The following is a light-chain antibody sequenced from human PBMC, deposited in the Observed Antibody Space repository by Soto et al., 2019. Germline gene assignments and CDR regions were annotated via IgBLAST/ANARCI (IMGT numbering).Light chain of an antibody. CDR3: CSYAGFSTFVL. V-gene: IGLV2-23*03. Sequence: QSALTQPASVSGSPGQSISISCTGTSSDIGSYNLVSWYQHLPGKAPKVIIYEGSKRPSGVSNRFSGSKSGNTASLTISGLQAEDEADYFCCSYAGFSTFVLFGGGTQLTVL. J-gene: IGLJ3*02. CDR2: EGS. CDR1: SSDIGSYNL.